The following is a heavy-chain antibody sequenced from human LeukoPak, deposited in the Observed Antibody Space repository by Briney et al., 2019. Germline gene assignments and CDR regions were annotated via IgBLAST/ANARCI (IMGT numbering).Heavy chain of an antibody. CDR3: ARASIWYYDILTGYYDY. D-gene: IGHD3-9*01. V-gene: IGHV4-61*02. CDR2: ICTSGST. CDR1: GGSISSGSYY. Sequence: PSETLSLTCTVSGGSISSGSYYWSWIRQPAGKGLEWIGRICTSGSTNYNPSLKSRVTISVDTSKNQFSLKLSSVTAADTAVYYCARASIWYYDILTGYYDYWGQGTLATVSS. J-gene: IGHJ4*02.